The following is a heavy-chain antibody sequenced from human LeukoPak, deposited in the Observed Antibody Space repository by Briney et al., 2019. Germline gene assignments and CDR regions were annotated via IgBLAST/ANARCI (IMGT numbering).Heavy chain of an antibody. CDR2: INHSGST. D-gene: IGHD6-19*01. CDR3: ARGRRQWRFDY. CDR1: GGXFSGYY. Sequence: SETLSLTCAVYGGXFSGYYCSWIRQPPGKGLEWIGEINHSGSTNYNPSLKSRVTISVDTSKNQFSLKLSSVTAADTAVYYCARGRRQWRFDYWGQGTLVTVSS. V-gene: IGHV4-34*01. J-gene: IGHJ4*02.